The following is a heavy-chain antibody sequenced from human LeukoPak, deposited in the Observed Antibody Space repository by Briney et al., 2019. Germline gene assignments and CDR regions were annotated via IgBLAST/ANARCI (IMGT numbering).Heavy chain of an antibody. Sequence: GGSLRLSCAASGFTFSSYAMSWVRQAPGKGLEWVSAISGSGGSTYYADSVKGRFTISRDNSKNTLYLQMNSLRAEDTAVYYCAKGGKNYDFWSGYYNHFDYWGQGTLVTVSS. V-gene: IGHV3-23*01. J-gene: IGHJ4*02. CDR2: ISGSGGST. CDR1: GFTFSSYA. CDR3: AKGGKNYDFWSGYYNHFDY. D-gene: IGHD3-3*01.